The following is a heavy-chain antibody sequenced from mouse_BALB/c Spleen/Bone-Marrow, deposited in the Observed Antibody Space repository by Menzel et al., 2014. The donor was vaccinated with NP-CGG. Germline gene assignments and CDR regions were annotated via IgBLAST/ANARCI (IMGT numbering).Heavy chain of an antibody. J-gene: IGHJ3*01. V-gene: IGHV1-7*01. CDR2: INPSTGYT. Sequence: QVQLKQSGAELAKPGASVKMSCKASGYTFTIYWMHWVKQRPGQGLEWIGYINPSTGYTEYNQKLKDKATLTADKSSSTAYMQLSSLTSEDSAVYYCARYGGRSYDGFAYWGQGTLVTVSA. CDR1: GYTFTIYW. CDR3: ARYGGRSYDGFAY. D-gene: IGHD2-12*01.